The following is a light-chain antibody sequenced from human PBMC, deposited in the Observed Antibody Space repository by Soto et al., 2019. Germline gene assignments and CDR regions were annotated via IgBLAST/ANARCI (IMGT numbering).Light chain of an antibody. Sequence: EIVLTQFPATLSLSPGERATLSCRASQSVSSSLAWYQQKPGQAPRLLIYGASSRATGIPDRFSGSGSGTDFTLTINRLEPEDFAVYSCQQYGRSITFGQGTRLEIK. V-gene: IGKV3-20*01. CDR1: QSVSSS. J-gene: IGKJ5*01. CDR2: GAS. CDR3: QQYGRSIT.